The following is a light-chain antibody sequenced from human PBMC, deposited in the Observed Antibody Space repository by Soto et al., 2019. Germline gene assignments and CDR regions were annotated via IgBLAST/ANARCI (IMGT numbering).Light chain of an antibody. Sequence: QSALTQPASVSGSPGQSITISCTGTSSDVGGYNYVSWYQQHPGKAPKLMIYEVSSRPSGVSNRFSGSKSGNTASLTISGLQTEDEADYYCSSFTTSSTVLFGGGTKVTVL. CDR1: SSDVGGYNY. CDR2: EVS. CDR3: SSFTTSSTVL. J-gene: IGLJ2*01. V-gene: IGLV2-14*01.